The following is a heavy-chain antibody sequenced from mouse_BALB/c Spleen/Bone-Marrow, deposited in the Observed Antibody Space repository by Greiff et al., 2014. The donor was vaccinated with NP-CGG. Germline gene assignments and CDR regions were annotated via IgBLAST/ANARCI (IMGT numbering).Heavy chain of an antibody. V-gene: IGHV3-1*02. CDR3: ARDQGYYAMDY. CDR1: GYSITSGYS. Sequence: VQLQQSGPDLVKPSQSLSLTCTVTGYSITSGYSWHWIRQFPGNKLEWRGYIHYSGSTNYNPSLKSRISITRDTSKNKFFLQLNSVTTEDTATYHCARDQGYYAMDYWGQGTSVTVSS. J-gene: IGHJ4*01. CDR2: IHYSGST.